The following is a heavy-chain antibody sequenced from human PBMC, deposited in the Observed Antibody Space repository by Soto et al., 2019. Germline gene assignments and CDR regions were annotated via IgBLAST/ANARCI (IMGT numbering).Heavy chain of an antibody. J-gene: IGHJ6*03. Sequence: PSETLSLTCTVSGGSISRYYWSWIRQPPGKGLEWIGYIYYSGSTNYNPSLKSRVTISVDTSKNQFSLKLSSVTAADTAVYYCARVSSGYGYYYDVDGWGKGTTVTVSS. V-gene: IGHV4-59*01. CDR3: ARVSSGYGYYYDVDG. CDR1: GGSISRYY. D-gene: IGHD5-12*01. CDR2: IYYSGST.